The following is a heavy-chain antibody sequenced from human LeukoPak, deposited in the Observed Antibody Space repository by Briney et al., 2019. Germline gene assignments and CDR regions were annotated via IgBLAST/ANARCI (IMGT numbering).Heavy chain of an antibody. D-gene: IGHD2-21*01. J-gene: IGHJ4*02. CDR3: AKGMASYYFDY. CDR2: ISGSGGST. Sequence: GRSLRLSRAASGFTFSSYAMSWVRQAPGKGLEWVSAISGSGGSTYYADSVKGRFTISRDNSKNTLYLQMNSLRAEDTAVYYCAKGMASYYFDYWGRGTLVTVSS. V-gene: IGHV3-23*01. CDR1: GFTFSSYA.